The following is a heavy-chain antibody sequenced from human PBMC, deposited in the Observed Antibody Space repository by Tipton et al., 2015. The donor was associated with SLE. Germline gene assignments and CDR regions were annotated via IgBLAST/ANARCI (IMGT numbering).Heavy chain of an antibody. CDR2: IGHSGST. D-gene: IGHD2-21*02. J-gene: IGHJ4*02. CDR1: GDSINSYY. Sequence: TLSLTCTVSGDSINSYYWSWIRQPPGKGLEWIGYIGHSGSTNYNPSLNSRVTMSIDTPKNQFSLKLTSVTAADTAVYYCARQLGWGDPFAFDYWGQGTLVTVSP. V-gene: IGHV4-59*08. CDR3: ARQLGWGDPFAFDY.